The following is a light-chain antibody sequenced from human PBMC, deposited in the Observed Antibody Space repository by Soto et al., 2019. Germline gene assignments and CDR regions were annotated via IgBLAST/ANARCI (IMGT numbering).Light chain of an antibody. CDR2: GNN. CDR3: QSYDSSLSGVV. CDR1: SSSIGADYH. V-gene: IGLV1-40*01. Sequence: QSVLTQPPSVSGDPGQRVTISCTGSSSSIGADYHVHWYQLLPGAAPKLLIYGNNNRPSGVPDRFSGSKSGTSASLAITGLQAEDEADYYCQSYDSSLSGVVFGTGTKVTV. J-gene: IGLJ1*01.